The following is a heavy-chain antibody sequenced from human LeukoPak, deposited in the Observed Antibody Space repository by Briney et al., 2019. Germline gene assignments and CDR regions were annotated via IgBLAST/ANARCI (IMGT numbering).Heavy chain of an antibody. J-gene: IGHJ6*03. Sequence: GGSLRLSCAAPRFTFCSHLITWVRQAPGKGLEWVANINPDGSEQYYVESVKGRFTISRDKAKNSVYMEMSSLRAEDTAVYYCARRGGGGYSATYIGVWGKRATVT. V-gene: IGHV3-7*01. CDR3: ARRGGGGYSATYIGV. D-gene: IGHD6-19*01. CDR1: RFTFCSHL. CDR2: INPDGSEQ.